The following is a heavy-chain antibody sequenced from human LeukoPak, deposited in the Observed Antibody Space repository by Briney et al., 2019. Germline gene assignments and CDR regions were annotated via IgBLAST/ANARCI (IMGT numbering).Heavy chain of an antibody. CDR3: ARGRLLWYSYGPDFDY. Sequence: SETLSLTCAVYGGSFSGYYWSWIRQPPGKGLEWIGEINHSGSTNYNPSLKSRVTISVDTSKNQFSLKLSSVTAADTAVYYCARGRLLWYSYGPDFDYWGQGTLVTASS. D-gene: IGHD5-18*01. CDR2: INHSGST. CDR1: GGSFSGYY. V-gene: IGHV4-34*01. J-gene: IGHJ4*02.